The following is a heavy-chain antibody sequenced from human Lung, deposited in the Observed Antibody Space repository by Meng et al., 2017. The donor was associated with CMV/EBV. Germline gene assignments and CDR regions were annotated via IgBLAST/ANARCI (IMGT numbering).Heavy chain of an antibody. J-gene: IGHJ4*02. D-gene: IGHD5-18*01. V-gene: IGHV3-15*01. CDR2: SKTRDCGGTA. Sequence: GGSLRLXCATSGFPFNKTWMNWVRQAPGKGLEGVGRSKTRDCGGTADYAASVKGRFTISRDDSNKILFLQMNSLKSEDTAVYYCTDTRPLSANWGQGTLVTVSS. CDR3: TDTRPLSAN. CDR1: GFPFNKTW.